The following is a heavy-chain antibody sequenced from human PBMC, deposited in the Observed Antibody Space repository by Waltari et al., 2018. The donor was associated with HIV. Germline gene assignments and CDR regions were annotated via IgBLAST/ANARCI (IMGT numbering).Heavy chain of an antibody. Sequence: QVRLVQSGAEVKKPWSSVKVSCKASGGSFSTYAVAWVRQAPGHGLEWMGGIIPMLDTTNYAQKFQGRVTITADKSTNTAYLEVSRLSSEDTAIYFCASGGSAVTYFDFWGQGTMVTVSS. J-gene: IGHJ4*02. D-gene: IGHD4-17*01. CDR1: GGSFSTYA. CDR3: ASGGSAVTYFDF. V-gene: IGHV1-69*06. CDR2: IIPMLDTT.